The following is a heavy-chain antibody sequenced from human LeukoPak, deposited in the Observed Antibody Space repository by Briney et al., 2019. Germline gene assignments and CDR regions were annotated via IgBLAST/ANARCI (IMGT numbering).Heavy chain of an antibody. CDR3: ARDQPNYDILTGYYPFDY. Sequence: GGSLRLSCAASGFTFSTYSMNGVRQAPGKGLEWVSSISSSSSYIYYADSVKGRFTISRDNAKISLYLQMNSLRAEDTAVYYCARDQPNYDILTGYYPFDYWGQGTLVTVSS. CDR1: GFTFSTYS. D-gene: IGHD3-9*01. V-gene: IGHV3-21*01. J-gene: IGHJ4*02. CDR2: ISSSSSYI.